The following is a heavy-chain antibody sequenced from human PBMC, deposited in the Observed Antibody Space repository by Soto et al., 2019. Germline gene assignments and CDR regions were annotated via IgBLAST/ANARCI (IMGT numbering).Heavy chain of an antibody. CDR3: AREVCSGGSCYSMDV. CDR1: GYTFTGYY. J-gene: IGHJ6*02. Sequence: ASVKVSCKASGYTFTGYYMHWVRQAPGQGLEWMGWINPNSGGTNYAQKFQGWVTMTRDTSISTAYMELSRLRSDDTAVYYCAREVCSGGSCYSMDVWGQGTTVTVSS. V-gene: IGHV1-2*04. D-gene: IGHD2-15*01. CDR2: INPNSGGT.